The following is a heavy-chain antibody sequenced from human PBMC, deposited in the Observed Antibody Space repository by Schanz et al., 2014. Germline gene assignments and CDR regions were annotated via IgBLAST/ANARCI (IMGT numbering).Heavy chain of an antibody. Sequence: GQLLESGGGLVQPGGSLRLSCAASGITFSSHSFNWVRQAPGKGLEWVSFVHPGGSTYYPDSVRGRFTISRDNAENTLYLQMNSLRAEDTAVYYCAKGRFGELSAFDIWGQGTMVTVSS. D-gene: IGHD3-10*01. CDR2: VHPGGST. CDR1: GITFSSHS. CDR3: AKGRFGELSAFDI. J-gene: IGHJ3*02. V-gene: IGHV3-23*03.